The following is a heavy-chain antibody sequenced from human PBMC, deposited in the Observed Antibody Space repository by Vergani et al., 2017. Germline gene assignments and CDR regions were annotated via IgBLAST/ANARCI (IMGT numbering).Heavy chain of an antibody. Sequence: EVQLVESGGGLVQPGGSLRLSCAASGFTFSSYWMSWVRQAPGKGLEWVANIKQDGSEKYYVDSVKGRFTISRDNAKNSLYLQMNSLRAEDTAVYYCARDGDSSGWSFDYWGQGTLVTVSS. J-gene: IGHJ4*02. D-gene: IGHD6-19*01. CDR1: GFTFSSYW. CDR2: IKQDGSEK. V-gene: IGHV3-7*01. CDR3: ARDGDSSGWSFDY.